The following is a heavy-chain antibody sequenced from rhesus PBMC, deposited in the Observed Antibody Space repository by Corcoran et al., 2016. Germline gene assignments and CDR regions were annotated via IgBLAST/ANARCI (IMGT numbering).Heavy chain of an antibody. Sequence: QVQLQESGPGLVKPSETLSLTCAVSGASIRSYWWSWIRPPPGKGLEWIGGINGNSGSTYYNPSLKSRVTISKDASKNQFSLKLSSVTAADTAVYYCASRGYSYGLDSWGQGVVVTVSS. D-gene: IGHD5-12*01. CDR3: ASRGYSYGLDS. CDR1: GASIRSYW. J-gene: IGHJ6*01. CDR2: INGNSGST. V-gene: IGHV4-80*01.